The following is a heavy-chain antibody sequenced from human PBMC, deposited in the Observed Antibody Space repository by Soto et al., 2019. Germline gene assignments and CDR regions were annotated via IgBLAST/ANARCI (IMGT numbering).Heavy chain of an antibody. D-gene: IGHD1-1*01. J-gene: IGHJ1*01. CDR1: GFDSSYYW. CDR3: ARGPRPSSAGTGAY. V-gene: IGHV3-74*01. Sequence: HPGGSLRLSCALSGFDSSYYWIQWLRQSPGKGLEWVSRIDPDGTTTNYADSVKGRFSVSRDNAKKTIYLQMNSLTADDTALYYCARGPRPSSAGTGAYWGQGTLVTVSS. CDR2: IDPDGTTT.